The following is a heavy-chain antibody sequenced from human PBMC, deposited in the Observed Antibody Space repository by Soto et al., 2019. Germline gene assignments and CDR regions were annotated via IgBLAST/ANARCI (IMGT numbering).Heavy chain of an antibody. D-gene: IGHD3-22*01. CDR2: ISAYNGNT. V-gene: IGHV1-18*01. CDR1: GYTFTSYG. CDR3: ARVMNYFDSSGYPDY. Sequence: VKVSCKASGYTFTSYGISWVRQAPGQGLEWMGWISAYNGNTNYAQKLQGRVTMTTDTSTSTAYMELRSLRSDDTAVYYCARVMNYFDSSGYPDYWGQGTLVTVSS. J-gene: IGHJ4*02.